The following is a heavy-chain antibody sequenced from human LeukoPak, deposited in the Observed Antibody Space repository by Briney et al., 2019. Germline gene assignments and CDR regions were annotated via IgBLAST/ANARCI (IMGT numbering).Heavy chain of an antibody. V-gene: IGHV4-34*01. J-gene: IGHJ5*02. CDR1: GGSFSGYY. D-gene: IGHD2-15*01. CDR3: AQSLPRYCSGGSCYPRGFDP. Sequence: PSETLSLTCAVYGGSFSGYYWSWICQPPGKGLEWIGEINHSGSTNYNPSLKSRVTISVDTSKNQFSLKLSSVTAADTAVYYCAQSLPRYCSGGSCYPRGFDPWGQGTLVTVSS. CDR2: INHSGST.